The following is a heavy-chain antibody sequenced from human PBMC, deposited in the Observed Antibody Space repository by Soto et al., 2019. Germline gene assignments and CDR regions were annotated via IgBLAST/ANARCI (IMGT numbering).Heavy chain of an antibody. CDR2: ISAYKGNK. CDR1: GYSFTSYG. V-gene: IGHV1-18*01. D-gene: IGHD6-13*01. CDR3: ARDLGQQLVDY. J-gene: IGHJ4*02. Sequence: QVQLVQSGAEVKKPGASVKVSCKASGYSFTSYGISWVRQAPGQGLEWMGWISAYKGNKKYAQKLQGRVTMTTDTSTSTGYRELRSLRSDDTAVYYCARDLGQQLVDYWGQGTLVTVSS.